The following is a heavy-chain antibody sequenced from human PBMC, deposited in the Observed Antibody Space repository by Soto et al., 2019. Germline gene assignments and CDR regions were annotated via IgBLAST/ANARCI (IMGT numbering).Heavy chain of an antibody. CDR2: SYYSGST. V-gene: IGHV4-59*08. J-gene: IGHJ5*02. D-gene: IGHD3-10*01. CDR1: GGSISSYY. Sequence: QVQLQESGPGLVKPSETLSLTFTVSGGSISSYYWSWIRQPPGKGLEWIGYSYYSGSTNYNPSLKSRVTHCVGTPQNHSALKLSSVTAADTAVYYCARRRYYYGSQGFDPCGQGTLVIVSS. CDR3: ARRRYYYGSQGFDP.